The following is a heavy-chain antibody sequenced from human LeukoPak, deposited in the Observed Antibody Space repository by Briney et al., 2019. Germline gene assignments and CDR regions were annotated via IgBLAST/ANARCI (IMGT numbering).Heavy chain of an antibody. CDR1: GGSISGYY. CDR2: IYYSGST. D-gene: IGHD3-22*01. CDR3: ARGVYDSSGYFDY. J-gene: IGHJ4*02. V-gene: IGHV4-59*01. Sequence: SETLSLTCTVSGGSISGYYWSWIRQPPGKGLEWIAYIYYSGSTNYNPSLKSRVTISVDTSKNQFSLKLSSVTAADTAVYYCARGVYDSSGYFDYWGQGTLVTVSS.